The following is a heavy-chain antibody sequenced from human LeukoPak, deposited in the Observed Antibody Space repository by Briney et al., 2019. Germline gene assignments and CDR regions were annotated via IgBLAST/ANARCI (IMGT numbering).Heavy chain of an antibody. V-gene: IGHV1-18*01. Sequence: ASVKVSCKASGYTFTSYGISWVRQAPGQGLEWTAWISGYNGNRKYAQKFQGRVTMTTDTSTSTAYMELRSLRSDDTAVYYCARAPANYDSSGYTRKFDYWGQGTLITVSS. CDR3: ARAPANYDSSGYTRKFDY. D-gene: IGHD3-22*01. CDR2: ISGYNGNR. J-gene: IGHJ4*02. CDR1: GYTFTSYG.